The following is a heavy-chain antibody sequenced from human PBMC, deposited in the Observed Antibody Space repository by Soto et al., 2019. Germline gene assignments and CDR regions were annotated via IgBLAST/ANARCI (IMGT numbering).Heavy chain of an antibody. Sequence: ASVKVSCKASGYTFTTYAISWLRQAPGRGLEWMGWIRTYDGNTDYAPNLQGRVTMTTDTSTNTAYMELRSLRSDDTAVYYCARGPLLWGDVWGQGTTVTVSS. J-gene: IGHJ6*02. CDR2: IRTYDGNT. V-gene: IGHV1-18*01. D-gene: IGHD3-10*01. CDR3: ARGPLLWGDV. CDR1: GYTFTTYA.